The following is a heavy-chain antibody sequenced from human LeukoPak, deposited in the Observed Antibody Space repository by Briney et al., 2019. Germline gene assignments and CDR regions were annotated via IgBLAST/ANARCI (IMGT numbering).Heavy chain of an antibody. CDR2: IIPIFGTA. V-gene: IGHV1-69*06. D-gene: IGHD5-12*01. CDR1: GGTFSSYA. CDR3: AGEKGLRLRGFDY. J-gene: IGHJ4*02. Sequence: SVKVSCKASGGTFSSYAISWVRQAPGQGLEWMGGIIPIFGTANYAQKFQGRVTITADKSTSTAYMELSSLRSEDTAVYYCAGEKGLRLRGFDYWGQGTLVAVSS.